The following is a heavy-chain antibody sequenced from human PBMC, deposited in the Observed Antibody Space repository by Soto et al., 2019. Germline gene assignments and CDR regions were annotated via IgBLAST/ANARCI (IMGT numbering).Heavy chain of an antibody. D-gene: IGHD2-2*01. Sequence: LRLSCAASGFTLSSYGMHWGHQAPGKWLEWVAVIWYDGSNKYYADSVKGRFTISRDNSKNTLYLQMNSLRAEDTAVYYCAREIRWSRVSAAKYAFDILGQRKMVTFSS. CDR3: AREIRWSRVSAAKYAFDI. CDR1: GFTLSSYG. V-gene: IGHV3-33*01. J-gene: IGHJ3*02. CDR2: IWYDGSNK.